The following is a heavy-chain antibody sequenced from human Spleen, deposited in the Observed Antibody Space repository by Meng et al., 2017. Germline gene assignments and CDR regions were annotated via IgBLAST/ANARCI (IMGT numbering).Heavy chain of an antibody. J-gene: IGHJ4*02. CDR2: ISYHGSYN. CDR1: GFTFSHYA. Sequence: GESLKISCAASGFTFSHYAMHWVRQAPGKGLDWVAIISYHGSYNYYADSVKGRFTISRDNSKNTLYLQMDGLRAEDTAVYYCARDRIAVAGQSDYWGQGTLVTVSS. D-gene: IGHD6-19*01. CDR3: ARDRIAVAGQSDY. V-gene: IGHV3-30*01.